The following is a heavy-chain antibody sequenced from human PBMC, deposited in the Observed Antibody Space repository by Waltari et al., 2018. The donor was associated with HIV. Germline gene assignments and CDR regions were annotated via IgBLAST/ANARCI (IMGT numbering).Heavy chain of an antibody. CDR2: IRNSGST. J-gene: IGHJ3*02. D-gene: IGHD3-9*01. CDR1: GGSITSGSYL. V-gene: IGHV4-39*01. CDR3: TRHSDNTGSLVGFDI. Sequence: QLQLQESGPGLVKPSETLSLTCSVSGGSITSGSYLWGWIRQPPGKELEWVGSIRNSGSTYYNPSLKSRVTVSADTSKSQFSLILTSVTAADAALYYCTRHSDNTGSLVGFDIWGQGTTVTVSS.